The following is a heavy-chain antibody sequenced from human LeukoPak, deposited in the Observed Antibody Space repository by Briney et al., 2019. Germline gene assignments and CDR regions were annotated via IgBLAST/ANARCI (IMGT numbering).Heavy chain of an antibody. CDR2: FDPEDGET. CDR3: ETATFYGDYVHSYDY. V-gene: IGHV1-24*01. J-gene: IGHJ4*02. CDR1: GYTLTELS. Sequence: ASVNVSCKVSGYTLTELSIHWVRQAPGKGLEWMGGFDPEDGETIYAQKLQGRVTMTEDTSTDTAYMELSSLRSEDTAVYYCETATFYGDYVHSYDYWGQGTLVTVSS. D-gene: IGHD4-17*01.